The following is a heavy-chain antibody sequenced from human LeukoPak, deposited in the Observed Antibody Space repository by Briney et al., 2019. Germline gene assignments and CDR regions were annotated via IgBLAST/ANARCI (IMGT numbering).Heavy chain of an antibody. CDR2: IYYSGST. CDR1: GGSIRSSSYY. V-gene: IGHV4-39*01. J-gene: IGHJ4*02. CDR3: ARTIMEGPWPYYYDSSGSFDY. D-gene: IGHD3-22*01. Sequence: SSETLSLTCTVSGGSIRSSSYYWGWIRQPPGKGLEWIGSIYYSGSTYYNPSLKSRVTISVDTSKNPFSLKLSSVTAADTAVYYCARTIMEGPWPYYYDSSGSFDYWGQGTLVTVSS.